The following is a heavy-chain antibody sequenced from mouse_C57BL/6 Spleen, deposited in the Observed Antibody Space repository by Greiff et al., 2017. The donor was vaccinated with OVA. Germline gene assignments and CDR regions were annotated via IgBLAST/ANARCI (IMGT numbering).Heavy chain of an antibody. CDR1: GYAFSSYW. D-gene: IGHD1-1*01. V-gene: IGHV1-80*01. CDR3: ANRNYGSSYWYFDV. J-gene: IGHJ1*03. CDR2: IYPGDGDT. Sequence: QVQLQQSGAELVKPGASVKISCKASGYAFSSYWMNWVKQRPGKGLEWIGQIYPGDGDTNYNGKFKGKATLTAAKSSSTAYMQLSSLTSEDSAVYFCANRNYGSSYWYFDVWGTGTTVTVSS.